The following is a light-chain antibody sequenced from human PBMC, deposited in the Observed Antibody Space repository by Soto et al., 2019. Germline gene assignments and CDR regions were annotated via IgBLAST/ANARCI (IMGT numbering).Light chain of an antibody. J-gene: IGLJ1*01. CDR1: SXDIGGYNS. CDR3: SSFTSSSTYV. V-gene: IGLV2-8*01. CDR2: DVT. Sequence: QSVLTQSPSASGSPGQSVTISCTGTSXDIGGYNSVSWYQQHPGKAPKVMIYDVTKRPSGVPDRFSGSKSGNTASLTVSALQAEDEADYYCSSFTSSSTYVFGTGTKVTVL.